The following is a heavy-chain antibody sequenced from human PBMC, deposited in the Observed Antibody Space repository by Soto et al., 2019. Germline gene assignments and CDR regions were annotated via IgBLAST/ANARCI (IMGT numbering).Heavy chain of an antibody. Sequence: ASVKVSCKASGYTFTGYYMHWVRQAPGQGLEWMGWINPNSGGTNYAQKFQGRVTMTRDTSISTAYMELSRLRSDDTAVYYCARLPEIWFGEPRGHSGQGTLVTVSS. J-gene: IGHJ4*02. CDR3: ARLPEIWFGEPRGH. D-gene: IGHD3-10*01. CDR1: GYTFTGYY. V-gene: IGHV1-2*02. CDR2: INPNSGGT.